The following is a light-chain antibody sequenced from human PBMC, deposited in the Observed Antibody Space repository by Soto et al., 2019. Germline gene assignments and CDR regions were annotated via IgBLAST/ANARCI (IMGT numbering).Light chain of an antibody. Sequence: EIVLTQSPGTLSLSPGQRATLSCRASESLTRGSLAWYQQKPGQTPRLLIHGASSRATGIPDRFSGSGSGTDFTLTINRLEPEDFAAYWCQQYARSPWTFGQGTKVEIK. J-gene: IGKJ1*01. CDR2: GAS. CDR1: ESLTRGS. V-gene: IGKV3-20*01. CDR3: QQYARSPWT.